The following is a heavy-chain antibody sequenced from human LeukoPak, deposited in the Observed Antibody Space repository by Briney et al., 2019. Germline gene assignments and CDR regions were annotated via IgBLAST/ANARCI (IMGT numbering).Heavy chain of an antibody. CDR3: AREYSSPPGMFDY. V-gene: IGHV3-23*01. Sequence: GGSLRLSCTASGFTLSSYAMSWVRQAPGEGLEWVSTISGSADNTNYAEAVKGRFTISRDNSKNTMYLQMNSLRAEDTAVYYCAREYSSPPGMFDYWGQGTLVTVSS. CDR2: ISGSADNT. J-gene: IGHJ4*02. CDR1: GFTLSSYA. D-gene: IGHD6-13*01.